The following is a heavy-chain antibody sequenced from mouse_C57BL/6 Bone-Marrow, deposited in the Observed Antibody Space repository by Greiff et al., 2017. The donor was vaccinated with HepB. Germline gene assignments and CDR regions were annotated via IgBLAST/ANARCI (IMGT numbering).Heavy chain of an antibody. CDR1: GYAFTNYL. D-gene: IGHD1-1*01. CDR3: ARRYYGSSYWYFDV. CDR2: INPGSGGT. V-gene: IGHV1-54*01. Sequence: QVQLQQSGAELVRPGTSVKVSCKASGYAFTNYLIEWIGVINPGSGGTNYNEKFKGKATLTADKSSSTAYMQLSSLTSEDSAVYFCARRYYGSSYWYFDVWGTGTTVTVSS. J-gene: IGHJ1*03.